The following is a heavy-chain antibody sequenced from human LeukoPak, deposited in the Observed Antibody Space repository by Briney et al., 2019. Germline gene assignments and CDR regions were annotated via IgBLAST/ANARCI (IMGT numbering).Heavy chain of an antibody. Sequence: GGSLRLSCAASGFIFSNYGMHWVRQAPGKGLEWVALTWYDESNKYYADSVKGRFTISRDSSKNTLYLQMNSLRAEDTAVYYCARDLWCGADCYGTFDIWGQGTMVSVSS. CDR2: TWYDESNK. V-gene: IGHV3-33*01. D-gene: IGHD2-21*02. CDR1: GFIFSNYG. CDR3: ARDLWCGADCYGTFDI. J-gene: IGHJ3*02.